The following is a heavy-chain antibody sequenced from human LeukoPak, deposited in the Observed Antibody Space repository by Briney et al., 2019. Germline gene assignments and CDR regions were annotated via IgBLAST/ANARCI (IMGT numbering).Heavy chain of an antibody. Sequence: ASVKVSCKASGGTFSSYAISWVRQAPGQGLEWMGGIIPIFGTANYAQKFQGRVTITADESTSTAYMELSSLRSEDTAVYYCAGSPYYGDYSFDYWGQGTLVTVSS. J-gene: IGHJ4*02. CDR1: GGTFSSYA. V-gene: IGHV1-69*13. CDR2: IIPIFGTA. D-gene: IGHD4-17*01. CDR3: AGSPYYGDYSFDY.